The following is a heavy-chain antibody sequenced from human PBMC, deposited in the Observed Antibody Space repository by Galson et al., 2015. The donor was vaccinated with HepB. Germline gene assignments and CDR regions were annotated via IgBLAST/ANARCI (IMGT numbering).Heavy chain of an antibody. V-gene: IGHV4-39*07. J-gene: IGHJ5*02. CDR3: ASQPLDFWSGYFDH. Sequence: SETLSLTCTVSGGSISQTSYYWTWIRQPPGKGLEWIGDIYYSGNTYYSPSLKSRASLSIDTSKNQFSLKLNSVTAADTAVYYCASQPLDFWSGYFDHWGQGTLVTVSS. D-gene: IGHD3-3*01. CDR1: GGSISQTSYY. CDR2: IYYSGNT.